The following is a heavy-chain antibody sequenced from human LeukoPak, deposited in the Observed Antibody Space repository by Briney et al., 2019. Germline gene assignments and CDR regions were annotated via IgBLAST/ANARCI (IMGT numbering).Heavy chain of an antibody. CDR3: ARGGQQLVDFDY. V-gene: IGHV4-59*01. D-gene: IGHD6-13*01. J-gene: IGHJ4*02. Sequence: SETLSLTCTVSGGSISSYYWSWIRQPPGKGLEWIGYIYYSGSTNYNPSLKSRVTISVDTSKNQFSLKLTSVTAADTAVYYCARGGQQLVDFDYWGQGTLVTVSS. CDR1: GGSISSYY. CDR2: IYYSGST.